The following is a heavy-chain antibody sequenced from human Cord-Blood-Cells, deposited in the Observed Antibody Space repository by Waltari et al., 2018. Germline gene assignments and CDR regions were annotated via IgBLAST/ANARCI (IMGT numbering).Heavy chain of an antibody. CDR2: IIPILGRA. Sequence: QVQLVQSGAEVKKPGSSVKVSCKASGGTFSSYAISWVRQAPGQGLEWMGRIIPILGRASYAQKFQGRVTIAADKSTSTAYMELSSLRSEDTAVYYCARALGWYCSSTSCYFDYWGQGTLVTVTS. J-gene: IGHJ4*02. CDR3: ARALGWYCSSTSCYFDY. V-gene: IGHV1-69*09. D-gene: IGHD2-2*01. CDR1: GGTFSSYA.